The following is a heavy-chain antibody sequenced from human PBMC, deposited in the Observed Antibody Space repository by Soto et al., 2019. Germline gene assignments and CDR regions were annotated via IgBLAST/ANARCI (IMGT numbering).Heavy chain of an antibody. D-gene: IGHD5-18*01. J-gene: IGHJ4*02. CDR2: ISHRGST. Sequence: PSETLSLTCAVYGGSFSGYYWSWIRQSPGKGLEWIGEISHRGSTKYNPSLKSRVTISVDTSKNQFSLKLSSVTAADTAAYYCARQGDTAMITLNYWSQGTLVTVSS. CDR3: ARQGDTAMITLNY. V-gene: IGHV4-34*01. CDR1: GGSFSGYY.